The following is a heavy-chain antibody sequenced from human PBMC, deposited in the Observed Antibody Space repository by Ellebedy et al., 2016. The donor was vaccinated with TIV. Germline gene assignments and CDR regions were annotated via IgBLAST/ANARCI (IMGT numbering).Heavy chain of an antibody. CDR3: ATSAFYSRWYYFDY. CDR1: GYSFSTEW. D-gene: IGHD6-13*01. J-gene: IGHJ4*02. V-gene: IGHV5-51*01. Sequence: GESLKISCKASGYSFSTEWIGWVRQMPGKDLEWMGIIYPDDSDTRYSPSFQGQVTISVDKSMSTAYLQWGSLKASDTAMYYCATSAFYSRWYYFDYWGQGTLVTVSS. CDR2: IYPDDSDT.